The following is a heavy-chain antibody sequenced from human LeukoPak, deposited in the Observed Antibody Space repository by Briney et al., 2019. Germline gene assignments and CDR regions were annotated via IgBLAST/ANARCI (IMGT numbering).Heavy chain of an antibody. V-gene: IGHV1-46*01. CDR2: INPSGGST. Sequence: ASVKVSCKASGYTFTSYYMHWVRQAPGQGLEWMGIINPSGGSTSYAQKFQGRVTITRDTSASTAYMELSSLRSEDMAVYYCARDRASIGSPYGNKREVGYFDYWGQGTLVTVSS. J-gene: IGHJ4*02. D-gene: IGHD4-11*01. CDR1: GYTFTSYY. CDR3: ARDRASIGSPYGNKREVGYFDY.